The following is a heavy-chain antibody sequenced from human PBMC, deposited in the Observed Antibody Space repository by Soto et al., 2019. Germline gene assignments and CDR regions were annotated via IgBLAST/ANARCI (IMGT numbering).Heavy chain of an antibody. CDR2: ISYDGSNK. V-gene: IGHV3-30*18. J-gene: IGHJ6*02. Sequence: HPGGSLRLSCAASGFTFSSYGMHWVRRAPGKGLEWVAVISYDGSNKYYADSVKGRFTISRDNSKNTLYLQMNSLRAEDTAVYYCAKDRDYDILTGYYLAVWGQGTTVTVSS. CDR3: AKDRDYDILTGYYLAV. CDR1: GFTFSSYG. D-gene: IGHD3-9*01.